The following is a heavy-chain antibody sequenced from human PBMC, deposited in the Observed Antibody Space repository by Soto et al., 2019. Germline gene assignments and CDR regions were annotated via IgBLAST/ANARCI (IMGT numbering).Heavy chain of an antibody. CDR1: GFTFSSYA. V-gene: IGHV3-23*01. CDR2: ISGSGGST. D-gene: IGHD4-17*01. Sequence: GSLRLSCAASGFTFSSYAMSWVRQAPGKGLEWVSAISGSGGSTYYADSVKGRFTISRDNSKNTLYLQMNSLRAEDTAVYYCAKGPTTVTTTYYYYMDVWGKGTTVTVSS. CDR3: AKGPTTVTTTYYYYMDV. J-gene: IGHJ6*03.